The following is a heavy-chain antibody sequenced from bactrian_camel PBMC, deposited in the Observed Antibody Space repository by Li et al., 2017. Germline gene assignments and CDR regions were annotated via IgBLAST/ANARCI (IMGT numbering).Heavy chain of an antibody. CDR2: IANDGST. J-gene: IGHJ4*01. CDR1: GYTYTSYC. CDR3: AADRGLASHCVDFVSRYDY. D-gene: IGHD4*01. V-gene: IGHV3S53*01. Sequence: VQLVESGGGSVRAGGSLRLSCAVSGYTYTSYCMAWFRQAPGKAREGVAVIANDGSTIYAESVKGRFTVSKDNAKNTLYLQMNSLKPEDTAMYYCAADRGLASHCVDFVSRYDYWGQG.